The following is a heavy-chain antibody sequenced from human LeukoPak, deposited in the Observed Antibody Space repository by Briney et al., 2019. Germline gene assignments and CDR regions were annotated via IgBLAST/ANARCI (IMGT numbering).Heavy chain of an antibody. J-gene: IGHJ4*02. V-gene: IGHV3-23*01. CDR1: GFTFSSYA. CDR2: ISGSGGST. CDR3: AKDYYDSSGYHPYNDY. Sequence: GGSLRLSCAASGFTFSSYAMSWVRQAPGKGLEWVSAISGSGGSTYYADSVKGRFTISRDNSKNTLYLQINSLRAEDTAVYYCAKDYYDSSGYHPYNDYWGQGTLVTVSS. D-gene: IGHD3-22*01.